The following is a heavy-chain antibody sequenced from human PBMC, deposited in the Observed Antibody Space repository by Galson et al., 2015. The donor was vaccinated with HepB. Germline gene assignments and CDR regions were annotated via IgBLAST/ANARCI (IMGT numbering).Heavy chain of an antibody. D-gene: IGHD3-10*01. CDR1: GYTFTSYG. J-gene: IGHJ4*02. CDR3: ARDYGSGSYYYIDY. V-gene: IGHV1-18*01. CDR2: ISAYNGNT. Sequence: SCKASGYTFTSYGISWVRQAPGQGLEWMGWISAYNGNTNYAQKLQGRVTMTTDTSTSTAYMELRSLRSDDTAVYHCARDYGSGSYYYIDYWGQGTLVTVSS.